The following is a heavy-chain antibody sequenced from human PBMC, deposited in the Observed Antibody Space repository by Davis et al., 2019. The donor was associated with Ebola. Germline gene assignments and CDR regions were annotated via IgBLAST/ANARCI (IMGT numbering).Heavy chain of an antibody. CDR1: GYSISSGYY. D-gene: IGHD6-13*01. CDR2: IYHSGST. V-gene: IGHV4-38-2*02. J-gene: IGHJ5*02. CDR3: ARRSSSWRP. Sequence: PSETLSLTCTVSGYSISSGYYWGWIRQPPGKGLEWIGSIYHSGSTYYNPSLKSRVTISVDTSKNQFSLKLSSVTAADTAVYYCARRSSSWRPWGQGTLVTVSS.